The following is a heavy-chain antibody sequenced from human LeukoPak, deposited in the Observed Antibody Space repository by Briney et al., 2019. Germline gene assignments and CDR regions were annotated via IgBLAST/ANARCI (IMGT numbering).Heavy chain of an antibody. CDR3: AKSPIVIVPAAIRRYYYYMDV. CDR1: GSTFSIYA. Sequence: GGSLRLSCTASGSTFSIYAMSWVRQAPGKGLEWVSAISGSGSSTYYAGCVKGRFTISRDNSKNTLYLQMDSLRADDTAVYYCAKSPIVIVPAAIRRYYYYMDVWGKGTTVTVSS. J-gene: IGHJ6*03. CDR2: ISGSGSST. V-gene: IGHV3-23*01. D-gene: IGHD2-2*02.